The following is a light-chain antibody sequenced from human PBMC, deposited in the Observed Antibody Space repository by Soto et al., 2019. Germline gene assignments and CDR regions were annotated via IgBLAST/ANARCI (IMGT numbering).Light chain of an antibody. V-gene: IGKV3-20*01. Sequence: VLTQSPGTLSLSPGERATLSCRASQSVGSSYLAWYQLKRGQAPRLLIYDASSRATGIPDRVSGSVSGTDFTLTISRLVPEDFAVYYCLHYGTALYTFGQGTKLEIK. CDR2: DAS. CDR3: LHYGTALYT. CDR1: QSVGSSY. J-gene: IGKJ2*01.